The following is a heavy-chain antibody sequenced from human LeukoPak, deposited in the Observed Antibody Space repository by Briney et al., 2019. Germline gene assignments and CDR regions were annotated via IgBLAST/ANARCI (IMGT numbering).Heavy chain of an antibody. CDR3: ASDGLAVAGTHKYYYYYMDV. Sequence: GGSLRLSCAASGFTFSSYSMNWVRQAPGKGLEWVSSISSSSSYIYYADSVKGRFTISRDNSKNTLYLQMNSLRAEDTAVYYCASDGLAVAGTHKYYYYYMDVWGKGTTVTVSS. CDR1: GFTFSSYS. V-gene: IGHV3-21*01. CDR2: ISSSSSYI. J-gene: IGHJ6*03. D-gene: IGHD6-19*01.